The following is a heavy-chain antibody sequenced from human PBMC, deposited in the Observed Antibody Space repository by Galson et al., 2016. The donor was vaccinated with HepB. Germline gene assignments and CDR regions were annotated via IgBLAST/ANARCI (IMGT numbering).Heavy chain of an antibody. Sequence: QSGAEVKKPGASVKVSCKASGYTFTSYSINWVRQAPGQGLEWMGWTNTNNGNTNYAQKFQGRVTTTTDTSTSTVYMELRSLRSDDTAVYYCAREGMLFYMDVWGQGTTVTVSS. CDR2: TNTNNGNT. CDR3: AREGMLFYMDV. J-gene: IGHJ6*02. D-gene: IGHD2-8*01. CDR1: GYTFTSYS. V-gene: IGHV1-18*04.